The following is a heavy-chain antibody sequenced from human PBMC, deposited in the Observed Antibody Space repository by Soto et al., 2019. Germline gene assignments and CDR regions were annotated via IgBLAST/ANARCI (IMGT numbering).Heavy chain of an antibody. D-gene: IGHD4-17*01. CDR1: GFTFSSYG. J-gene: IGHJ4*02. CDR3: ARDKGAYGDFYLGY. CDR2: IWYDGSNK. Sequence: QVQLVESGGGVVQPGRSLRLSCAASGFTFSSYGMHWVRQAPGKGLEWVAVIWYDGSNKYYADSVKGRFTISRDNSKNTLYLQMNSLRAEDTAVYYCARDKGAYGDFYLGYWGQGTLVTVSS. V-gene: IGHV3-33*01.